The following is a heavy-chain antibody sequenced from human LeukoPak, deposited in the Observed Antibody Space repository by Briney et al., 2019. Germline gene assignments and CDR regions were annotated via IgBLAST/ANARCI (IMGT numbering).Heavy chain of an antibody. CDR2: IYTSGST. Sequence: SETLSLTCTVSGGSISSGSYYWSWIRQPAGKGLEWIGRIYTSGSTNYNPFLKSRVTISVDTSKNQFSLKLSSVTAADTAVYYCARDRGWELTWFDPWGQGTLVTVSS. CDR1: GGSISSGSYY. V-gene: IGHV4-61*02. D-gene: IGHD1-26*01. CDR3: ARDRGWELTWFDP. J-gene: IGHJ5*02.